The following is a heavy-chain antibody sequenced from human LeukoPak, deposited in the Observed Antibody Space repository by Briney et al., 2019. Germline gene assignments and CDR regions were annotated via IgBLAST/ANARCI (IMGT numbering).Heavy chain of an antibody. CDR3: ARARIAARPIFDY. V-gene: IGHV3-30-3*01. CDR2: ISYDESNK. J-gene: IGHJ4*02. Sequence: GGSLRLSCAASGFTFSSYAMHWVRQAPGKGLEWVAVISYDESNKYYADSVKGRFTISRDNSKNTLYLQMNSLRAEDTAVYYCARARIAARPIFDYWGQGTLVTVSS. CDR1: GFTFSSYA. D-gene: IGHD6-6*01.